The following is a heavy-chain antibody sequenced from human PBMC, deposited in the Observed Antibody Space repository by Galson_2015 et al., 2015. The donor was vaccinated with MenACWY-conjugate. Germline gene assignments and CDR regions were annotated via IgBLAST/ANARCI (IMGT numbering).Heavy chain of an antibody. D-gene: IGHD3-22*01. CDR3: ARDTVDGSGYFDY. CDR1: GFTFSNYS. J-gene: IGHJ4*02. Sequence: SLRLSCAASGFTFSNYSMNWVRQAPGKGLEWLSHIRSSSSNINYADSVKGRFTISRDNNKKTAYLQMNSLRAEDTAVYYCARDTVDGSGYFDYWSQGTLVTVSS. V-gene: IGHV3-21*01. CDR2: IRSSSSNI.